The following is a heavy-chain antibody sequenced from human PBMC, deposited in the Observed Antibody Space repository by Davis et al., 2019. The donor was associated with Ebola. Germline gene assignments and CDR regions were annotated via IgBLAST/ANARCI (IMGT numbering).Heavy chain of an antibody. D-gene: IGHD2-21*02. CDR1: GASVGSYY. CDR3: ARHSVTGNYDTFDV. CDR2: TYYSGST. J-gene: IGHJ3*01. Sequence: MPSETLSLTCSVSGASVGSYYWSWIRQPPGKGLEWIGYTYYSGSTNYNPSLKSRLSISLDTSKNQMSLKLSSVTATDTALYFCARHSVTGNYDTFDVWGQGTMVTVSS. V-gene: IGHV4-59*08.